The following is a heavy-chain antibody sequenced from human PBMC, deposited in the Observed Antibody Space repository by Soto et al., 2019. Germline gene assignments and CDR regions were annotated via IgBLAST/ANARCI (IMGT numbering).Heavy chain of an antibody. V-gene: IGHV1-2*02. CDR1: GYIFSDYY. J-gene: IGHJ5*02. Sequence: QVQLVQSGAEVKKPGASVKVSCKAAGYIFSDYYIHWVRQAPGQGLEWMGWINPKSGASDYAQKFQGRVTMTRDTSISTVYMDLSRLRTDDTAVYYCARVRMTILGVVMGNNWFDPWGQGTLVTVSS. CDR3: ARVRMTILGVVMGNNWFDP. CDR2: INPKSGAS. D-gene: IGHD3-3*01.